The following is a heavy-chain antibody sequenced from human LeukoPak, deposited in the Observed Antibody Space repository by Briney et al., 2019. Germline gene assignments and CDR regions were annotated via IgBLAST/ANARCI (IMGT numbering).Heavy chain of an antibody. V-gene: IGHV3-23*01. CDR3: AKDGVVTITFEY. CDR1: GFTFSSYA. J-gene: IGHJ4*02. CDR2: ISGSGGST. Sequence: PGGSLGLSCTASGFTFSSYAMSWVRQAPGKGLEWVSVISGSGGSTFYGDSVKGRFTISRDNSKNTLYLQMNSLRAEDTAVYYCAKDGVVTITFEYWGQGTLVTVSS. D-gene: IGHD3-16*01.